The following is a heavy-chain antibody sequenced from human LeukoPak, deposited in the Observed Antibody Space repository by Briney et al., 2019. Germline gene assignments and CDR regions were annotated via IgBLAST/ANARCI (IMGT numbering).Heavy chain of an antibody. CDR2: ITGSSYI. D-gene: IGHD3-3*01. J-gene: IGHJ4*02. Sequence: SGGSLRLSCAASGFTFSTYSMNWVRQAPGKGLEWVSSITGSSYIDYADSLKGRFTISRDNAKNSLYLQINSLRAEDSAVYYCARDPGVLTPYYFDYWGQGTLVTVSS. V-gene: IGHV3-21*01. CDR1: GFTFSTYS. CDR3: ARDPGVLTPYYFDY.